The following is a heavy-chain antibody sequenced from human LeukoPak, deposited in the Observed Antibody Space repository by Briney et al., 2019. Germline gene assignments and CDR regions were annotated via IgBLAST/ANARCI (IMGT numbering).Heavy chain of an antibody. CDR1: GYSISSGYF. Sequence: SETLSLTCGVSGYSISSGYFWVWIRQPPGKGLEWIGSVYHTGATYYNPSLRSPVTISVDTSKNQFSLELNSVTAADTAVYYCARCDSGGWFFDSWGQGALVTVSS. CDR2: VYHTGAT. CDR3: ARCDSGGWFFDS. J-gene: IGHJ5*01. D-gene: IGHD6-19*01. V-gene: IGHV4-38-2*01.